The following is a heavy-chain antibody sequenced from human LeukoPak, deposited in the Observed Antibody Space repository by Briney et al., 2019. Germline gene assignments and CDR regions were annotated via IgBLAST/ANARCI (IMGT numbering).Heavy chain of an antibody. CDR1: GFTFSHYG. CDR3: ARDYGGTSPFDY. Sequence: GGSLRLSCAASGFTFSHYGMHWVRQAPGKGLEWVSYISSSGSTIYYADSLKGRFTISRDNAKNSLYLQMNSLRAEDTAVYYCARDYGGTSPFDYWGQGTLVTVSS. J-gene: IGHJ4*02. D-gene: IGHD4-23*01. CDR2: ISSSGSTI. V-gene: IGHV3-48*04.